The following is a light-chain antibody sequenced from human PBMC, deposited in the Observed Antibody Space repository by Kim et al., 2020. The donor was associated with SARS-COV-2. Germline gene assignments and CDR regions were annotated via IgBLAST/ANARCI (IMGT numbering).Light chain of an antibody. J-gene: IGLJ1*01. CDR2: DVS. V-gene: IGLV2-14*03. CDR3: SSYTSSSTYV. Sequence: GHSIPIPCTGTSSDVGGYNYVSWYQQHPGKAPKLMIYDVSNRPSGVSNRFSGSKSGNTASLTISGLQAEDEADYYCSSYTSSSTYVFGTGTKVTVL. CDR1: SSDVGGYNY.